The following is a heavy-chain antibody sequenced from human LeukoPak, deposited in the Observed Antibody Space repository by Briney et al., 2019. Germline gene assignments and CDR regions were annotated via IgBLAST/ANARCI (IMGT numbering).Heavy chain of an antibody. CDR2: ISGSGGST. J-gene: IGHJ6*04. CDR3: AELGITMIGGV. Sequence: GGSLRLSCAASGFTFSTHGMNWVRQAPGKGLEWVSGISGSGGSTYYADSVKGRFTISRDNSKNTLYLQMNSLRAEDTAVYYCAELGITMIGGVWGKGTTVTISS. D-gene: IGHD3-10*02. CDR1: GFTFSTHG. V-gene: IGHV3-23*01.